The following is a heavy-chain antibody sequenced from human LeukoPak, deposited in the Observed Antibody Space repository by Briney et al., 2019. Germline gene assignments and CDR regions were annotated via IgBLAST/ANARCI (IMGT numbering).Heavy chain of an antibody. D-gene: IGHD3-3*01. CDR2: INHSGST. J-gene: IGHJ5*02. V-gene: IGHV4-34*01. CDR3: ARDITRPWGFDP. Sequence: SETLSLTCAVYGGSFSGYYWSWIRQPPGKGLEWIGEINHSGSTNYNPSLKSRVTTSVDTSKNQFSLKLSSVTAADTAVYYCARDITRPWGFDPWGQGTLVTVSS. CDR1: GGSFSGYY.